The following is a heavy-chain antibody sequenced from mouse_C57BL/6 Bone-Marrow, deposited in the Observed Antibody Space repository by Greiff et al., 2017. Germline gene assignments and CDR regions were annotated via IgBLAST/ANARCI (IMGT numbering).Heavy chain of an antibody. Sequence: VQLKQSGAELVKPGASVKLSCTASGFNIKDYYMHWVKQRTEQGLEWIGRIDPEDGETKYAPTFQGKATITADTSSNTAYLQLSSLTSEDTAVYYCARPVSYYFDYWGQGTTLTVSS. V-gene: IGHV14-2*01. CDR3: ARPVSYYFDY. J-gene: IGHJ2*01. CDR2: IDPEDGET. CDR1: GFNIKDYY.